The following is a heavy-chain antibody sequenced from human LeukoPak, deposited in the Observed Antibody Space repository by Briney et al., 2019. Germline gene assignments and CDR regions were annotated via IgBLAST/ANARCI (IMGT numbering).Heavy chain of an antibody. V-gene: IGHV3-21*01. CDR1: GFTFSSYS. CDR3: ARDLEWFGESLLH. J-gene: IGHJ4*02. D-gene: IGHD3-10*01. Sequence: GGSLRLSCAASGFTFSSYSMNWVRQAPGEGLEWVSSMSSSSRYIYYADSVKGRFTISRDNAKNSLYLQMSSLRAEDAAVYYCARDLEWFGESLLHWGQGTLVTVSS. CDR2: MSSSSRYI.